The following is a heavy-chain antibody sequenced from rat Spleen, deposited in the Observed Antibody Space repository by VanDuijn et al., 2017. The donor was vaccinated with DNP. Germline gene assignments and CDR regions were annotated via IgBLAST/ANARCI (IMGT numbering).Heavy chain of an antibody. CDR2: ISTGGGST. CDR1: GFTFNNYY. Sequence: EVQLVESGGGLVQPGRSLKLSCAASGFTFNNYYMAWVRQAPTKGLEWVAYISTGGGSTYYRDSVKGRFTISRDNAKSTLYLQMDSLRSEDTATYYCTTDRDGSYGVAYWGQGVMVTVSS. D-gene: IGHD1-3*01. J-gene: IGHJ2*01. CDR3: TTDRDGSYGVAY. V-gene: IGHV5-27*01.